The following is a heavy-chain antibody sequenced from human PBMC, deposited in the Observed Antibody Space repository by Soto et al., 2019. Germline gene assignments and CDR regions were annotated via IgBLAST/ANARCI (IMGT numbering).Heavy chain of an antibody. CDR1: GFTFSSCA. D-gene: IGHD4-17*01. CDR2: IDAGGGGT. J-gene: IGHJ4*02. CDR3: ATVFDV. V-gene: IGHV3-74*01. Sequence: GGSLRLSCAASGFTFSSCAMGWVRQAPGKGLEWVSRIDAGGGGTSYADSVKGRFTISTDNAENTVYLQMNGLRVEDTAVYYCATVFDVWGQGTLVTVSS.